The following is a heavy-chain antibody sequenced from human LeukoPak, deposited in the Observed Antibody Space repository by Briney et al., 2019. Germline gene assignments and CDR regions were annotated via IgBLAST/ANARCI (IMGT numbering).Heavy chain of an antibody. CDR1: GLTLNNRW. Sequence: GGSLRLPCEPSGLTLNNRWMTWLRQAPAKGLEWVATITQGGSEKFYVDSVKDRFTISRHNAKNSVYLQMNSLRAEDTAVYYCGRDPFEHWGQGTLVTVSS. J-gene: IGHJ1*01. V-gene: IGHV3-7*01. CDR2: ITQGGSEK. CDR3: GRDPFEH.